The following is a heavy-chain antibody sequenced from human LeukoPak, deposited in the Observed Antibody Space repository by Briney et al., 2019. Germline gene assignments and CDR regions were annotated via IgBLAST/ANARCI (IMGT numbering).Heavy chain of an antibody. Sequence: PSETLSLTCTVSGGSISSYYWSWIRQPPGKGLEWIGYIYYSGSTNYNPSLKSRVTISVDTSKNQFSLKLSAVTAADTAVYYCARDQAASYSRVGRAFDIWGQGTMVTVSS. V-gene: IGHV4-59*01. CDR2: IYYSGST. J-gene: IGHJ3*02. CDR3: ARDQAASYSRVGRAFDI. CDR1: GGSISSYY. D-gene: IGHD6-13*01.